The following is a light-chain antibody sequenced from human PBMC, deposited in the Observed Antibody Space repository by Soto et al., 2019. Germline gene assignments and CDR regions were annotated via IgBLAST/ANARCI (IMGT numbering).Light chain of an antibody. V-gene: IGKV1-5*03. CDR1: QSISSW. Sequence: DIQLTQSPSTLSPSVGDRVTITWRASQSISSWLAWYQQKPGKAPKGLSYKASTLESGAPSRFRGSGSGTEFTLTISSLKPDDFETYYCQQYYSYPWTFGQGTKVDI. J-gene: IGKJ1*01. CDR2: KAS. CDR3: QQYYSYPWT.